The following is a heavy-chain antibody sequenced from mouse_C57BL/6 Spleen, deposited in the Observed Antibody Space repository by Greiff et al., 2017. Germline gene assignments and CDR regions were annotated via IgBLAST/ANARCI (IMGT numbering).Heavy chain of an antibody. J-gene: IGHJ2*01. V-gene: IGHV1-61*01. CDR1: GYTFTSYW. CDR3: ARGTRGGY. CDR2: IYPSDSET. D-gene: IGHD3-3*01. Sequence: QVQLQQPGAELVRPGSSVKLSCKASGYTFTSYWMDWVKQRPGQGLEWIGNIYPSDSETHYNQKFKDKATLTVDKSSSTAYMQLSSLTSEDSAVYYGARGTRGGYWGQGTTLTVSS.